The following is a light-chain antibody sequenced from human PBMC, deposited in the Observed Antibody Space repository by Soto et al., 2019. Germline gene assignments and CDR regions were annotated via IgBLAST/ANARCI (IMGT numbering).Light chain of an antibody. CDR1: QSLSSSY. Sequence: EIGLTQSPCTLSLSPGERATLSCRASQSLSSSYLAWHQQKPGQAPRLLIYGASSRATGIPDRFSGSGSGTDFTLTISRLEPEDFAVYYCQQYGSSSTFGQGTKVDIK. J-gene: IGKJ1*01. V-gene: IGKV3-20*01. CDR2: GAS. CDR3: QQYGSSST.